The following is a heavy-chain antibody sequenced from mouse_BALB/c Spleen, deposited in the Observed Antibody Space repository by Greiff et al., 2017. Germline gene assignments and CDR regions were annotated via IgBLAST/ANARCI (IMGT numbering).Heavy chain of an antibody. CDR3: TYGNYVGYYAMDY. CDR1: GFNIKDYY. D-gene: IGHD2-1*01. J-gene: IGHJ4*01. V-gene: IGHV14-4*02. CDR2: IDPENGDT. Sequence: EVQLVESGAELVRSGASVKLSCTASGFNIKDYYMHWVKQRPEQGLEWIGWIDPENGDTEYAPKFQGKATMTADTSSNTAYLQLSSLTSEDTAVYYCTYGNYVGYYAMDYWGQGTSVTVSS.